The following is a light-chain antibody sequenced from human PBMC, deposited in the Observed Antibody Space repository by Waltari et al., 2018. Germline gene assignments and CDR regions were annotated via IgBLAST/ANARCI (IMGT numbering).Light chain of an antibody. Sequence: QSVLTQPPSASGTPGQRVTISCSGSSSNIGSNTVNWYQQLPGTAPKLLIYSNNQRPAGVPDRFSGSKPGTSASLAISGLQSEDEADYYCAAWDDSLNGRVFGGGTKLTVL. CDR2: SNN. CDR1: SSNIGSNT. CDR3: AAWDDSLNGRV. V-gene: IGLV1-44*01. J-gene: IGLJ3*02.